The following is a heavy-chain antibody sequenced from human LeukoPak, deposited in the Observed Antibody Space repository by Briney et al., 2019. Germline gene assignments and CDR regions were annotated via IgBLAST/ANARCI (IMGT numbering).Heavy chain of an antibody. J-gene: IGHJ4*02. Sequence: SGPTLVKPTQTPTLTCTFSGLSLSTSGVGVGWIRRPPGKALEWLALIYWDDDARYSPSLKSRLTITKDTSKNQVVLTMTNMDPVDTATYYCAHIPDYYGSRRYFDYWGQGTLVTVSS. CDR3: AHIPDYYGSRRYFDY. CDR1: GLSLSTSGVG. CDR2: IYWDDDA. V-gene: IGHV2-5*02. D-gene: IGHD3-10*01.